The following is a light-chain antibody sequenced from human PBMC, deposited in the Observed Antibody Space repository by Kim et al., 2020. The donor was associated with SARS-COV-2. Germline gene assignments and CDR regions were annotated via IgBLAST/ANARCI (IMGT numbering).Light chain of an antibody. CDR2: AAS. CDR3: QQSYSTPHT. Sequence: DIQMTQSPSSLSASVGDGVTITCRASQSITNYLNWFQQKPGRAPKLLIYAASSLQSGVPSRFSGGGSGTVFTLAISSLQPEDFATYYCQQSYSTPHTFGQGTKLEVK. J-gene: IGKJ2*01. V-gene: IGKV1-39*01. CDR1: QSITNY.